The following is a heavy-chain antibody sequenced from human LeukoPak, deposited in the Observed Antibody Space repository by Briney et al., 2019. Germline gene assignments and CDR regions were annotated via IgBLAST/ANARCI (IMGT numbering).Heavy chain of an antibody. D-gene: IGHD6-13*01. J-gene: IGHJ3*02. CDR2: ISTYNGNS. CDR3: ARVGSSSWYPWPGFDAFDI. Sequence: ASVKVSCKASGYTFTSYGITWVRQAPGQGLEWMGWISTYNGNSNYAQKLQGRVTMTTDTSTSTAYMELRSLRSDDTAVYYCARVGSSSWYPWPGFDAFDIWGQGTMVTVSS. CDR1: GYTFTSYG. V-gene: IGHV1-18*01.